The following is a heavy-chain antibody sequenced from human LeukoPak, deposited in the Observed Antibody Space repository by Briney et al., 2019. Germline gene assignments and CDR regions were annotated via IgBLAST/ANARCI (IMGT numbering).Heavy chain of an antibody. J-gene: IGHJ4*02. CDR3: AKDNAYSSGWLYYFDY. V-gene: IGHV3-23*01. D-gene: IGHD6-19*01. CDR1: GFTFSSHG. CDR2: ISGSGGST. Sequence: GGSLRLSCAASGFTFSSHGMSWVRQAPGKGLEWVSAISGSGGSTYYADSVKGRFTISRDNSKNTLYLQMNSLRAEDTAVYYCAKDNAYSSGWLYYFDYWGQGTLVTVSS.